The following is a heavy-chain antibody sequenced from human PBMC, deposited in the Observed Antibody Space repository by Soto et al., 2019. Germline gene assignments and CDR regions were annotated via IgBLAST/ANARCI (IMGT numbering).Heavy chain of an antibody. CDR1: GGSISSGDYY. CDR3: ARTKSTVIDY. V-gene: IGHV4-30-2*01. CDR2: IYHSGST. D-gene: IGHD4-17*01. Sequence: SLTCTVSGGSISSGDYYWSWIRQPPGKGLEWIGYIYHSGSTYYNPSLKSRVTISVDRSKNQFSLKLSSVTAADTAVYYCARTKSTVIDYWGQGTLVTVSS. J-gene: IGHJ4*02.